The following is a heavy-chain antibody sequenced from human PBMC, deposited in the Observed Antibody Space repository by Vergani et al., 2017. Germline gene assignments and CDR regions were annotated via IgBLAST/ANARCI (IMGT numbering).Heavy chain of an antibody. CDR2: ISAYNGNT. D-gene: IGHD6-19*01. J-gene: IGHJ6*02. V-gene: IGHV1-18*01. CDR3: ARDLVAVAGNYYYGMDV. CDR1: GYTFTSYG. Sequence: QVQLVQSGAEVKKPGASVKVSCKASGYTFTSYGISWVRQAPGQGLEWMGWISAYNGNTNYAQKLQGRVTMTTDTSTSTADMELRSLRSDDTAVYYCARDLVAVAGNYYYGMDVWGQGTTVTVSS.